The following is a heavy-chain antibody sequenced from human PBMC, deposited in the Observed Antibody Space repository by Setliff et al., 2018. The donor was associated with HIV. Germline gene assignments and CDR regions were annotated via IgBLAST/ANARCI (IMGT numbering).Heavy chain of an antibody. CDR1: GFTFTSYW. CDR3: VRWGLPYGIDA. D-gene: IGHD3-16*01. Sequence: PGGSLRLSCAASGFTFTSYWMSWVRQAPGKGREWVAHIKPDGSSKKYVDSVKGRFTISRDNAKDSLYLQMHSLRAEDTAVYYCVRWGLPYGIDAWGQGTLVTVSS. CDR2: IKPDGSSK. J-gene: IGHJ4*02. V-gene: IGHV3-7*01.